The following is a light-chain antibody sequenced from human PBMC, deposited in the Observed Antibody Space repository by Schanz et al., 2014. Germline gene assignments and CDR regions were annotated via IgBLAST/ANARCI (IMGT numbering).Light chain of an antibody. CDR1: QSVSSN. Sequence: EIVMTQSPATLSVSPGERATLSCRASQSVSSNLAWYQQKPGQAPRLLIYAASTRATGIPARFSGGGSGTEFTLTITSPQSEDFAVYYCHQYHDWPPHTFGQGTKLEIK. J-gene: IGKJ2*01. CDR2: AAS. V-gene: IGKV3D-15*01. CDR3: HQYHDWPPHT.